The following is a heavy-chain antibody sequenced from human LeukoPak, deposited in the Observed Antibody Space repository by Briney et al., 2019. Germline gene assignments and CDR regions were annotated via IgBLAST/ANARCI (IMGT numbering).Heavy chain of an antibody. V-gene: IGHV3-64D*09. CDR1: AFXFSSYA. J-gene: IGHJ4*02. CDR2: ISTNGGST. CDR3: VLGSSGFLAPGYFDS. Sequence: GGSLRLSCSASAFXFSSYAIHWVRQAPGKGLQYVSGISTNGGSTYYADSVKGRFSISRDNSKNTLYLQMSSLRAEDTAVYYCVLGSSGFLAPGYFDSWGQGTLVTVSS. D-gene: IGHD3-22*01.